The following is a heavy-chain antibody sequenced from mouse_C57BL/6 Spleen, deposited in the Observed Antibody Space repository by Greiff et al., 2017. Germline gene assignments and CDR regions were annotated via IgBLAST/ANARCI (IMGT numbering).Heavy chain of an antibody. CDR2: INPNNGGT. CDR1: GYTFTDYY. CDR3: ARSDDYDVSYAMDY. Sequence: EVQLQQSGPELVKPGASVKISCKASGYTFTDYYMNWVKQSHGKSLEWIGDINPNNGGTSYNQKFKGKATLTVDKSSSTAYMELRSLTSEDSAVYYCARSDDYDVSYAMDYWGQGTSVTVAS. V-gene: IGHV1-26*01. J-gene: IGHJ4*01. D-gene: IGHD2-4*01.